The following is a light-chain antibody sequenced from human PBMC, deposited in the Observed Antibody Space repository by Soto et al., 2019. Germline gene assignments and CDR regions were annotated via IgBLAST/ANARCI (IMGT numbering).Light chain of an antibody. CDR2: GAS. J-gene: IGKJ1*01. CDR3: LQYDGSRT. V-gene: IGKV3-20*01. Sequence: EIVLTQSPGTLSLSPGERATLSCRASQSITNNYLAWYQQKPGQAPRLLICGASSRATGIPDRFSGSGSGTDFTLTIDRREPEDFAVYYCLQYDGSRTFGQGNEVEIK. CDR1: QSITNNY.